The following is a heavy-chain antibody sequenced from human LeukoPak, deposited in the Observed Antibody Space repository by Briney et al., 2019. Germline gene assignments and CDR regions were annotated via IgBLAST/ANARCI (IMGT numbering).Heavy chain of an antibody. D-gene: IGHD3-9*01. CDR2: IYSGGST. CDR3: ARDQAHYDILTGYYSVGGAFDI. CDR1: GFTVSSNY. Sequence: PGGSLRLSCAASGFTVSSNYMSWVRQAPGKGLEWVSVIYSGGSTYYADSVKGRFTISRDNSKNTLYLQMNSLRAEDTAVYYCARDQAHYDILTGYYSVGGAFDIWGQGTMVTVSS. V-gene: IGHV3-53*01. J-gene: IGHJ3*02.